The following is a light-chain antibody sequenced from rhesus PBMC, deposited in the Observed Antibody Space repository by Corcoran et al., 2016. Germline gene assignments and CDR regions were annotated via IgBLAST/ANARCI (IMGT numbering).Light chain of an antibody. V-gene: IGKV3-24*04. Sequence: ETVVTQSPATLSLSPGERATLSCRASPSVGSYLAWYQQKPGQAPRFPIYGTFRRATGVTERFSGSGAGTNFTLTISSLEPENVGVYYCQQGSNLYSFGQGTKVGIK. CDR1: PSVGSY. CDR3: QQGSNLYS. J-gene: IGKJ2*01. CDR2: GTF.